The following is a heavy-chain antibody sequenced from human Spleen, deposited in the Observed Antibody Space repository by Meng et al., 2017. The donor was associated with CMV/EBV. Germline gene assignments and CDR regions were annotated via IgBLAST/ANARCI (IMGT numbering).Heavy chain of an antibody. D-gene: IGHD1-26*01. CDR2: IYYGISP. V-gene: IGHV4-39*07. CDR3: ARTPEVGATGAFDI. CDR1: GFSFSSYA. J-gene: IGHJ3*02. Sequence: GSLRLSCAASGFSFSSYAMSWVRQTPGKGLEWIGNIYYGISPYYNPSLKSRVTMSIDRSKNQVSLKMTSLTAADTAIYYCARTPEVGATGAFDIWGQGTTVTVSS.